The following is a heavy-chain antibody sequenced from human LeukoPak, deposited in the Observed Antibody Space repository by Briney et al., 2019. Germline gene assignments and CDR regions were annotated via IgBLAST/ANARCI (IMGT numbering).Heavy chain of an antibody. J-gene: IGHJ4*02. Sequence: PGGSLRLSCAASGFTFSSYAMSWVRQPPGKGLEWVSAISGSGGSTYYADSVKGRFTIPRDNSKNTLYLQMNSLRAEDTAVYYCAKLKYSSGYFDYWGQGTLVTVSS. CDR2: ISGSGGST. CDR1: GFTFSSYA. CDR3: AKLKYSSGYFDY. V-gene: IGHV3-23*01. D-gene: IGHD3-22*01.